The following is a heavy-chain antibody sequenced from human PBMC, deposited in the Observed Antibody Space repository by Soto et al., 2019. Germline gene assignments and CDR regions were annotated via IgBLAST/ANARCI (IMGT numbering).Heavy chain of an antibody. CDR1: GFTFSTYG. J-gene: IGHJ3*02. V-gene: IGHV3-30*18. CDR2: ISYDGSGK. D-gene: IGHD3-10*01. CDR3: AKGGVQLWSNDAFDI. Sequence: GGSLRLSCAASGFTFSTYGIHWVRQAPGKGLEWVAVISYDGSGKYYADSVKSRFTISRDNSKNTLYLQMNSLRAEDTAMYYCAKGGVQLWSNDAFDIWGQGTMVTVSS.